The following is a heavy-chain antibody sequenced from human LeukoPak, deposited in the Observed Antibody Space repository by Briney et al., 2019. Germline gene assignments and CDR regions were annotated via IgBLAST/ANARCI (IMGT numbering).Heavy chain of an antibody. J-gene: IGHJ4*02. D-gene: IGHD6-6*01. CDR3: AKEDSSSSPPLDY. CDR1: GFTFSSYA. CDR2: ISGSGGST. Sequence: GGSLRLSCAASGFTFSSYAMGWVRQGPGNGLEWVSGISGSGGSTYYADSVKGRFTISRDNSKNTLYLQMNSLRAEDTAVYYCAKEDSSSSPPLDYWGQGTLVSVSS. V-gene: IGHV3-23*01.